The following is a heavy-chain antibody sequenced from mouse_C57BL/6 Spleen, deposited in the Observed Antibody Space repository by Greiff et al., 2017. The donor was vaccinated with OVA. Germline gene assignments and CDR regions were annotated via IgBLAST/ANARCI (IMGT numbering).Heavy chain of an antibody. CDR3: ARSGYYGSSYWYFDV. Sequence: QVQLKESGPELVKPGASVKISCKASGYTFTDYYINWVKQRPGQGLEWIGWIFPGSGSTYYNEKFKGKATLTVDKSSSTAYMLLSSLTSEDSAVYFCARSGYYGSSYWYFDVWGTGTTVTVSS. V-gene: IGHV1-75*01. D-gene: IGHD1-1*01. J-gene: IGHJ1*03. CDR2: IFPGSGST. CDR1: GYTFTDYY.